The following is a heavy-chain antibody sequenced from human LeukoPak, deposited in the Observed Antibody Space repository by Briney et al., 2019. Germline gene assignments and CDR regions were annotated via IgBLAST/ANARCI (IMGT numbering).Heavy chain of an antibody. V-gene: IGHV4-34*01. CDR3: ASCPDYGDYVGLNWFDP. J-gene: IGHJ5*02. Sequence: PSETLSLTCAVYGGSFSGYYWSWIRQPPGKGLEWIGEINHSGSTNYNPSLKSRVTISVATSKNQFSLKLSSVTAADTAVYYCASCPDYGDYVGLNWFDPWGQGTLVTVSS. CDR2: INHSGST. CDR1: GGSFSGYY. D-gene: IGHD4-17*01.